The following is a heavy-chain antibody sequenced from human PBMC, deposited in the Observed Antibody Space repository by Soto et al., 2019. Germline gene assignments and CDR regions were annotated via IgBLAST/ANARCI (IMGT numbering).Heavy chain of an antibody. V-gene: IGHV1-2*04. CDR1: GYTFTGYY. CDR3: ARDRGTVAGTLPPNYYFDY. J-gene: IGHJ4*02. D-gene: IGHD6-19*01. CDR2: INPNSGGT. Sequence: ASVKVSCKASGYTFTGYYMHWVRQAPGQGLEWMGWINPNSGGTNYAQKFQGWVTMTRDTSISTAYMELSRLRSDDTAVYYCARDRGTVAGTLPPNYYFDYWGQGTLVTVSS.